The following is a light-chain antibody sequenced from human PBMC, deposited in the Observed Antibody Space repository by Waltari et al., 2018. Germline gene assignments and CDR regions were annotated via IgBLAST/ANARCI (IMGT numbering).Light chain of an antibody. Sequence: DIQMTQSPSSLSASVGDRVTITCRASQSISNYLNWYQQKPGRAPKLLIYAASSLQSGVPSRFSGSGSGTDFTLTISTLQPEDFATYSCEQSSRVPFTFGPGTKVDIK. V-gene: IGKV1-39*01. CDR3: EQSSRVPFT. J-gene: IGKJ3*01. CDR2: AAS. CDR1: QSISNY.